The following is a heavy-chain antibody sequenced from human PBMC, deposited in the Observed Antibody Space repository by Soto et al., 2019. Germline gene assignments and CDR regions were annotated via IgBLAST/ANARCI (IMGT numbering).Heavy chain of an antibody. D-gene: IGHD3-3*01. CDR3: AKDPDYDFWSGYLPTHRPYNWFDP. V-gene: IGHV3-30*18. CDR1: GFTFSSYG. J-gene: IGHJ5*02. Sequence: GGSLRLSCAASGFTFSSYGMHWVRQAPGKGLEWVAVISYDGSNKYYADSVKGRFTISRDNSKNTLYLQMNSLRAEDTAVYYCAKDPDYDFWSGYLPTHRPYNWFDPWGQGTLVTVSS. CDR2: ISYDGSNK.